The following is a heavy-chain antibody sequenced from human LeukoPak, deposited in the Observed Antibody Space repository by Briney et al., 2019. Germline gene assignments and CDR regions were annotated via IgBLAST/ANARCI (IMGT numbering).Heavy chain of an antibody. J-gene: IGHJ6*04. D-gene: IGHD7-27*01. CDR3: AKDKVALTGGRVDV. Sequence: GGALRLSCAASGFTFSSYGMHWVRQAPGKGLEGVACIRYVGSNKYYADSLKCRFHISRENSKNTLYLQMNSLRAEDTAVYYCAKDKVALTGGRVDVWDKETTVTVPS. CDR1: GFTFSSYG. CDR2: IRYVGSNK. V-gene: IGHV3-30*02.